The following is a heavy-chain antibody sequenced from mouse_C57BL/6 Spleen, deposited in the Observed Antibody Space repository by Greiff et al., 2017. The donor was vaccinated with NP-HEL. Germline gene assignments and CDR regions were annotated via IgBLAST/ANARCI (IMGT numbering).Heavy chain of an antibody. CDR3: ADYGNYGDWYFDV. V-gene: IGHV1-4*01. J-gene: IGHJ1*03. D-gene: IGHD2-1*01. CDR1: GYTFTSYT. Sequence: VQLQQSGAELARPGASVKMSCKASGYTFTSYTMHWVKQRPGQGLEWIGYINPSSGYTKYNQKFTDKATLTADKSSSTAYMQLSSLTSEDSAVYYCADYGNYGDWYFDVWGTGTTVTVSS. CDR2: INPSSGYT.